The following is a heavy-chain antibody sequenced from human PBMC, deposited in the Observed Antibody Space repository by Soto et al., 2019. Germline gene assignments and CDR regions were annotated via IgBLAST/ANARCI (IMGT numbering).Heavy chain of an antibody. CDR2: IYYSGTT. D-gene: IGHD3-9*01. CDR1: GGSISSSRYY. V-gene: IGHV4-39*01. Sequence: QLQLQESGPGLVKPSETLSLTCTVSGGSISSSRYYWGWIRQPPGKGLEWIGTIYYSGTTYYNPSLKSRVSISVDTSRNQFSLKLSSVTAADTSVYYCARLSSRSYYDLLTKGVMDVWGKGTTVTVSS. J-gene: IGHJ6*03. CDR3: ARLSSRSYYDLLTKGVMDV.